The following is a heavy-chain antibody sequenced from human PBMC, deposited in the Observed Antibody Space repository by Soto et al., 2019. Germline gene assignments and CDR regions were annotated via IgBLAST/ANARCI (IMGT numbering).Heavy chain of an antibody. Sequence: LSHISPVSEVSIIGHEGSWIRKPPAQVLEWIGYMYYGGRTNYNPSLKSRVTISVDTSKMQVSLKLSSVTAADTAVYFCARGTPSPLIVRSSRGPWFDPWGQGTLVTVSS. CDR2: MYYGGRT. CDR3: ARGTPSPLIVRSSRGPWFDP. D-gene: IGHD2-15*01. V-gene: IGHV4-59*08. J-gene: IGHJ5*02. CDR1: EVSIIGHE.